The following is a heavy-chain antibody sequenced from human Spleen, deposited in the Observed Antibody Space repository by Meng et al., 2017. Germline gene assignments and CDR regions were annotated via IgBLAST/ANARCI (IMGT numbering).Heavy chain of an antibody. CDR2: IYTSGST. CDR3: ARMTTVVTPPHYYYYGMDV. D-gene: IGHD4-23*01. Sequence: SETLSLTCAVSGYSISLSPYYWSWIRQPAGKGLEWIGRIYTSGSTNYNPSLKSRVTISVDTSKNQFSLKLSSVTAADTAVYYCARMTTVVTPPHYYYYGMDVWGQGTTVTVSS. J-gene: IGHJ6*02. CDR1: GYSISLSPYY. V-gene: IGHV4-61*02.